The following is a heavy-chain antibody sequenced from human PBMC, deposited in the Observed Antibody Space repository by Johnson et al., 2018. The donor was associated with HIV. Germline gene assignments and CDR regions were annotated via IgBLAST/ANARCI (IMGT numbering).Heavy chain of an antibody. CDR2: ISWNSGTI. Sequence: VQLEESGGVVVQPGGSLRLSCVASGFTFEDYAMYWVRQAPGKGLELVSGISWNSGTIGYADSVKGRFTISRDNAKNSLYLQMNRLRAEDTALYYCAKGRVTICGEVIESSDAFDIWGQGTMVTVSS. J-gene: IGHJ3*02. CDR3: AKGRVTICGEVIESSDAFDI. V-gene: IGHV3-9*01. CDR1: GFTFEDYA. D-gene: IGHD3-3*01.